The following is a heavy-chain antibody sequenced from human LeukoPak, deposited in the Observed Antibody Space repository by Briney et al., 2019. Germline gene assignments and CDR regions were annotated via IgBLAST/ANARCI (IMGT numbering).Heavy chain of an antibody. J-gene: IGHJ3*02. CDR3: ARGSVNYCSSTSCSGAFDI. Sequence: PSETLSLTCAVYGGSFSGYYWSWIRQPPGKGLEWIGEINHSGSTNYNTSLKSRVTISVDTSKNQFSLKLSSVTAADTAVYYCARGSVNYCSSTSCSGAFDIWGQGTMVTVSS. V-gene: IGHV4-34*01. D-gene: IGHD2-2*01. CDR2: INHSGST. CDR1: GGSFSGYY.